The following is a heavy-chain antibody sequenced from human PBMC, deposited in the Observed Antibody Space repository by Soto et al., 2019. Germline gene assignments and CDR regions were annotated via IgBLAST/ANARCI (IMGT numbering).Heavy chain of an antibody. CDR3: ARGGPSNWFDP. J-gene: IGHJ5*02. Sequence: GGSLRLSCAASGFTFSSYGMHWVRQAPGKGLEWVAVIWYDGSNKYYADSVKGRFTISRDNSKNTLYLQMNSLRAEDTAVYYCARGGPSNWFDPWGQGTLVTVSS. V-gene: IGHV3-33*01. CDR2: IWYDGSNK. CDR1: GFTFSSYG.